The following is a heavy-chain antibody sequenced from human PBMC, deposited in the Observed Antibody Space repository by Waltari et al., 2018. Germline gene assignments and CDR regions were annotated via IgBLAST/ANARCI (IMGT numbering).Heavy chain of an antibody. Sequence: QVQLVESGGGVVQPGRSLGLSWSPLGFISSPYAMTWVRQAPGKGLEWVAVLSYDGSNKYYADSLKGRFTISRDNSNNTLYLQMNTLTPEDTAVYFCARENRQWLAPEPYYFDYWGLGTLVTVTS. D-gene: IGHD6-19*01. CDR2: LSYDGSNK. CDR1: GFISSPYA. V-gene: IGHV3-30*04. J-gene: IGHJ4*02. CDR3: ARENRQWLAPEPYYFDY.